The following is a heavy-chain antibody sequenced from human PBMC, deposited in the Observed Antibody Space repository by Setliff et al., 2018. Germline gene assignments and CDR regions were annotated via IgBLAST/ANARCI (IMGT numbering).Heavy chain of an antibody. CDR3: ARGLLRYYYGSGSYDY. CDR2: ISAYNGNT. J-gene: IGHJ4*02. Sequence: ASVKVSCKASGYTFTSYGISWVRQAPGQGLEWMGWISAYNGNTNYAQKLQGRVTMTTDTSTSTAYMELRSLRSDDTAVYYCARGLLRYYYGSGSYDYWGQGTLVTVSS. CDR1: GYTFTSYG. V-gene: IGHV1-18*01. D-gene: IGHD3-10*01.